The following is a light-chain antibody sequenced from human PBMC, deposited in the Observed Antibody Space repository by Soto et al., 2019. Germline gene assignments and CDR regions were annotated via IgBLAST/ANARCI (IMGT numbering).Light chain of an antibody. CDR2: EVS. J-gene: IGLJ7*01. CDR1: SSDVGSYNL. CDR3: CSYAGSSTFV. Sequence: QSALTQPASVSVSPGQSITISCTGTSSDVGSYNLVSWYQQHPGKAPKLMIYEVSKRPSGVSNRFSGSKSGHTASLTISGLQAEDEADYYCCSYAGSSTFVFGGGTQLTVL. V-gene: IGLV2-23*02.